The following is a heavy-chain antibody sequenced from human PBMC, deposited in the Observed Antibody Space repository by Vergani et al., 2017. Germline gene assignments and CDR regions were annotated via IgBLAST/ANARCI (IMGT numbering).Heavy chain of an antibody. D-gene: IGHD2-2*01. CDR3: ARLFLVVVVPAAMQYNWFDP. J-gene: IGHJ5*02. Sequence: QLQLQESGPGLVKPSETLSLTCTVSGGSISSSSYYWGWIRQPPGKGLEWIGSIYYSGSTYYNPSLKSRVTISVDTSKNQFSLKLSSVTAADTAVYYCARLFLVVVVPAAMQYNWFDPWGQGTLVTVSS. V-gene: IGHV4-39*01. CDR2: IYYSGST. CDR1: GGSISSSSYY.